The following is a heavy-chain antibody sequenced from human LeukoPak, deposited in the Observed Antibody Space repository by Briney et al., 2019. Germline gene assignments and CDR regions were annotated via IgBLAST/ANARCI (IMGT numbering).Heavy chain of an antibody. Sequence: GASVKVSCKASGYTSTGHYMHWVRQAPGQGLEWMGWISAYNGNTNYAQKLQGRVTMTTDTSTSTAYMELRSLRSDDTAVYYCARAGGMVRGVIPRENWFDPWGQGTLVTVSS. CDR2: ISAYNGNT. V-gene: IGHV1-18*04. D-gene: IGHD3-10*01. CDR3: ARAGGMVRGVIPRENWFDP. CDR1: GYTSTGHY. J-gene: IGHJ5*02.